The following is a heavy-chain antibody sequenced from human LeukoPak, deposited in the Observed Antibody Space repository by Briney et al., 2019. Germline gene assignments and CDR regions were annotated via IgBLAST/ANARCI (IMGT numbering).Heavy chain of an antibody. Sequence: SETLSLTCAVYGGSFSGYYWSWIRQPPGKGLEWIGEINHSGSTNYNPSLKSRVTISVDTSKNQFSLKMSPVTAADTAVYYCARGVRYCSSTRCPSRSHFDYWGQKTLVTVSS. V-gene: IGHV4-34*01. D-gene: IGHD2-2*01. J-gene: IGHJ4*02. CDR3: ARGVRYCSSTRCPSRSHFDY. CDR1: GGSFSGYY. CDR2: INHSGST.